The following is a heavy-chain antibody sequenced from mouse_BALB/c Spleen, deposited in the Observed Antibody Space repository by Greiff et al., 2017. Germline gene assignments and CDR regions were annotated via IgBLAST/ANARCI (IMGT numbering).Heavy chain of an antibody. CDR3: TTVVDYYAMDY. D-gene: IGHD1-1*01. CDR2: IDPSDSYT. Sequence: LQQPGAELVKPGASVKMSCKASGYTFTSYWMHWVKQRPGQGLEWIGVIDPSDSYTSYNQKFKGKATLTVDTSSSTAYMQLSSLTSEDSAVYYCTTVVDYYAMDYWGQGTSVTVSS. J-gene: IGHJ4*01. CDR1: GYTFTSYW. V-gene: IGHV1S127*01.